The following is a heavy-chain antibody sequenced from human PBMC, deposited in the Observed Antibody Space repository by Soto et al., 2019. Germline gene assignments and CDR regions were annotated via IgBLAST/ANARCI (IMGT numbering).Heavy chain of an antibody. V-gene: IGHV1-18*01. CDR1: GYTFTSYG. CDR3: ASSGGELLWFGEAPFDY. D-gene: IGHD3-10*01. J-gene: IGHJ4*02. Sequence: QVQLVQSGAEVKKPGASVKVSCKASGYTFTSYGISWVRQAPGQGLEWMGWISAYNGNTNYAQKLQGRVTMTTDTSTSTAYMELRSLRSDDTTVYYCASSGGELLWFGEAPFDYWGQGTLVTVSS. CDR2: ISAYNGNT.